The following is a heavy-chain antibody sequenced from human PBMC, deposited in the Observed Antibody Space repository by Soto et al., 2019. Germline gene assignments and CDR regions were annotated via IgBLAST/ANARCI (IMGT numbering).Heavy chain of an antibody. D-gene: IGHD2-15*01. CDR3: VRGYCTTSPCSGDFQF. CDR2: IHPSGDT. V-gene: IGHV1-46*01. CDR1: GYKFTTYF. Sequence: ASVKVSCKASGYKFTTYFIHWGRQAPGQGLEWMGMIHPSGDTGYAKKFRGRVTMTIDTSTTTAYVELRNLTSEDTAVYFSVRGYCTTSPCSGDFQFWVQGTLVTVSS. J-gene: IGHJ1*01.